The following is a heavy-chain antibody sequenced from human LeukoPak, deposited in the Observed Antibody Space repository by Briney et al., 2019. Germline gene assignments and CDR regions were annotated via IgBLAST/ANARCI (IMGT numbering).Heavy chain of an antibody. D-gene: IGHD6-6*01. CDR1: GFTFSNYG. CDR2: IWYDGSNK. CDR3: ARDIASRRVDV. J-gene: IGHJ5*02. V-gene: IGHV3-33*01. Sequence: GGSLRLSCAASGFTFSNYGMHWVRQAPGKGLEWVAAIWYDGSNKYYADSVKGRFTISRDNSKNTLDLQMNSLRAEDTAVYYCARDIASRRVDVWGQGSLVSVSS.